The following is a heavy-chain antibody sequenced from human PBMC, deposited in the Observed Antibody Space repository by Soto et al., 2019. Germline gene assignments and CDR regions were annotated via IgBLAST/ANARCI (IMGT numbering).Heavy chain of an antibody. D-gene: IGHD3-22*01. CDR2: IYYSGST. CDR3: ASVLKGAYRGGSYSDSYYFAY. Sequence: SETLSLTCTVSGGSISSYYWSWIRQPPGKGLEWIGYIYYSGSTNYNPSLKSRVTISVDTSKNQFSLKLSSVTAADTAVYYCASVLKGAYRGGSYSDSYYFAYWGQGTLVPVSS. J-gene: IGHJ4*02. V-gene: IGHV4-59*01. CDR1: GGSISSYY.